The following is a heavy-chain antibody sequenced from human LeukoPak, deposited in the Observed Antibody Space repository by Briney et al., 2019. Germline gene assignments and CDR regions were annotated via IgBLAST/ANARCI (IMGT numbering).Heavy chain of an antibody. D-gene: IGHD2-8*01. V-gene: IGHV4-61*01. CDR3: ARGVLY. CDR2: VHHSGIT. CDR1: GRSVSSDTYY. J-gene: IGHJ4*01. Sequence: SETLSLTCSVSGRSVSSDTYYWSWIRQPPGKGLEWIGNVHHSGITNYNSSLKSRVIISLDTSKNQFSLKLSSVTAADAALYYCARGVLYWGQGTLVTVSS.